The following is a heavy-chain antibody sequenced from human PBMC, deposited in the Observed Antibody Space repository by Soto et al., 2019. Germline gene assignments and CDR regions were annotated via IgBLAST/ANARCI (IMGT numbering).Heavy chain of an antibody. J-gene: IGHJ4*02. CDR3: ARGGVSTRAFDY. D-gene: IGHD3-3*01. CDR2: IYPSDSNT. V-gene: IGHV5-51*01. Sequence: PGESLKISCQGSGYNFAGYWIAWVRQMPAKGLELMGIIYPSDSNTRYRPSFQGPVTIPDDTSISSAYLQWNSLRASDTPMYYCARGGVSTRAFDYWGQGTPVTACS. CDR1: GYNFAGYW.